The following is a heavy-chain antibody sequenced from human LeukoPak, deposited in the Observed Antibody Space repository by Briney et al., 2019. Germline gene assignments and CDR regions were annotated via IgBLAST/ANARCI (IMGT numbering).Heavy chain of an antibody. CDR1: GFTCSSYT. J-gene: IGHJ3*02. CDR2: ITVSSSP. CDR3: ARGDTLSDLYAFDI. V-gene: IGHV3-48*02. Sequence: GGSLRLSCAASGFTCSSYTMNWVRQAPGKGLEWVSYITVSSSPYYIDSVQGRLTISRDNAKSSLYLQMSSLRDDDTAMYYRARGDTLSDLYAFDIWGQGTMVTVSS.